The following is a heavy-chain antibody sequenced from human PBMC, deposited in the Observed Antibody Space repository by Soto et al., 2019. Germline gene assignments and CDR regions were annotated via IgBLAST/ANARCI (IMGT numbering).Heavy chain of an antibody. CDR1: GFSLTTRGVG. J-gene: IGHJ5*02. CDR3: AHIPNYYQYDWFDP. V-gene: IGHV2-5*02. D-gene: IGHD3-16*01. Sequence: QITLKESGPTLVKPTQTLTLTCTFSGFSLTTRGVGVGWIRQPPGKALECLALLYWDDDKRYSPSLQSRLSITKDTSKNQVVLTLTNVDPVDTATYYCAHIPNYYQYDWFDPLGQGTLGSVAS. CDR2: LYWDDDK.